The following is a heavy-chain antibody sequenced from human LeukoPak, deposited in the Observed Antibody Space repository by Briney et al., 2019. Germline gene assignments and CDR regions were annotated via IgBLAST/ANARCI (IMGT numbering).Heavy chain of an antibody. CDR1: ELTVSDNH. Sequence: GGSLRLSCTSSELTVSDNHMSWVRQAPGKGLEWVSLIYSGGTTYYADSVKGRFTISRDNSKNTLDPQMNSLRPDDTAVYYCAREYCTSTTCPHMDVWGRGTTVTVSS. CDR2: IYSGGTT. CDR3: AREYCTSTTCPHMDV. V-gene: IGHV3-66*02. D-gene: IGHD2-2*01. J-gene: IGHJ6*03.